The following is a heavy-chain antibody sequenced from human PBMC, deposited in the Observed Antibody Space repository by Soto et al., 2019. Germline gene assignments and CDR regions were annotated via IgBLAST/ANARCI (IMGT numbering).Heavy chain of an antibody. CDR3: ARTGDGHHDFLDY. CDR1: GFTFSSYW. D-gene: IGHD1-1*01. J-gene: IGHJ4*02. V-gene: IGHV3-7*01. CDR2: INQDGNED. Sequence: VHLEESGGGLVQPGGSLRLSCAASGFTFSSYWMNWVRQAPGKGLEWVANINQDGNEDNLLDSVQGRLTISRDNAKKSRFLQMNSLRVDDMAVYYCARTGDGHHDFLDYWGQGALVSVSS.